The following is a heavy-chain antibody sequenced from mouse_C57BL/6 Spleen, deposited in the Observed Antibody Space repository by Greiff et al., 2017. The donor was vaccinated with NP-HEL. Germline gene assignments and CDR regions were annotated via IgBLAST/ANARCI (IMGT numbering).Heavy chain of an antibody. CDR3: TTDPRGY. V-gene: IGHV14-4*01. J-gene: IGHJ2*01. Sequence: VQLQQSGAELVRPGASVKLSCTASGFNIKDDYMHWVKQRPEQGLEWIGWIDPENGDTEYASKFQGKATITADTSSNTAYLQLSSLTSEDTAVYYCTTDPRGYWGQGTTLTVSS. CDR1: GFNIKDDY. CDR2: IDPENGDT.